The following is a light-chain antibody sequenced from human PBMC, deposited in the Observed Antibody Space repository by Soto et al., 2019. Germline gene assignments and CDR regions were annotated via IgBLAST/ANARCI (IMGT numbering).Light chain of an antibody. J-gene: IGLJ2*01. Sequence: QSALTQPASVSGSPGQSITISCTGTSSDIGGYNFVSWYQQYPGKAPKLMIYDVSDRPSGVFNRFSGSKSGNTASLTISGLQAEDEADYYCSSYTSSGTLIFGGGTKLTDL. CDR2: DVS. V-gene: IGLV2-14*03. CDR1: SSDIGGYNF. CDR3: SSYTSSGTLI.